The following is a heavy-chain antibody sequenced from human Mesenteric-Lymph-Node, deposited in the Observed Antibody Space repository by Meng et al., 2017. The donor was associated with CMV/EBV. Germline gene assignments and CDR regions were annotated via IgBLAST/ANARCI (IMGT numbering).Heavy chain of an antibody. D-gene: IGHD5-18*01. V-gene: IGHV4-39*07. Sequence: SETLSLTCAVPDGSISRSNYYWGWIRQPPGKGLEWVGTIYYSGATYYNPSLESRVTVLIDMSENQFSLKLSSVTAADTAVYYCARGTNWYQPWSDFDYPGQGTLVTVSS. CDR3: ARGTNWYQPWSDFDY. CDR1: DGSISRSNYY. CDR2: IYYSGAT. J-gene: IGHJ4*02.